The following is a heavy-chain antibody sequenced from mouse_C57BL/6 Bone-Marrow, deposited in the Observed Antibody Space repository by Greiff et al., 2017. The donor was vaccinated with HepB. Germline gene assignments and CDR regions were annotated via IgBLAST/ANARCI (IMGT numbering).Heavy chain of an antibody. J-gene: IGHJ4*01. D-gene: IGHD1-1*01. CDR2: FHPYNDDT. CDR3: AIWHYYGSSYDYAMDY. V-gene: IGHV1-47*01. CDR1: GYTFTTYP. Sequence: VQLQQSGAELVKPGASVKMSCKASGYTFTTYPIEWMKQNHGKSLEWIGNFHPYNDDTKYNEKFKGKATLTVEKSSSTVYLELSRLTSDDSAVYYCAIWHYYGSSYDYAMDYWGQGTSVTVSS.